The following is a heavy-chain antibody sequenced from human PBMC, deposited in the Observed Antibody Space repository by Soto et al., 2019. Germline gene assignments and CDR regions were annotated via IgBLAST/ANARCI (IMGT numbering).Heavy chain of an antibody. CDR2: VSGSGGST. D-gene: IGHD3-10*01. CDR1: GFTFSSYA. J-gene: IGHJ6*02. V-gene: IGHV3-23*01. CDR3: AKTMERGVALAYYYYGMDV. Sequence: GGSLRLSCAASGFTFSSYAMSWVRQAPGKGLEWVSAVSGSGGSTYYADSVKGRFTIFRENSQNTLYLQMDSMRAEDTAVYYCAKTMERGVALAYYYYGMDVWGQGSTVPVSS.